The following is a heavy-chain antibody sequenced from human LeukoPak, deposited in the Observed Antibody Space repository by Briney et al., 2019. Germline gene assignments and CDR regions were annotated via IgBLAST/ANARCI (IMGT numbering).Heavy chain of an antibody. V-gene: IGHV3-11*01. CDR3: ARAPTDY. Sequence: GGSLRLSCAASGFTFSDYYMNWIRQAPGKGLEWISYINTGGTTIYYADSVKGRFTISRDDAKNSLYLQMNSLRVEDTALYYCARAPTDYWDQGTLVTVSS. CDR1: GFTFSDYY. CDR2: INTGGTTI. J-gene: IGHJ4*02.